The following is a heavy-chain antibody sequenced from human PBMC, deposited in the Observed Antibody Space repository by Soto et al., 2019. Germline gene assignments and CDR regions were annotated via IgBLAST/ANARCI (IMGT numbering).Heavy chain of an antibody. CDR2: INSDASHT. CDR3: AKKVNSGSGSQYFDY. V-gene: IGHV3-74*01. Sequence: GGSLRLSCAASGFTFSTYWMHWIRQVPGKGLEWVSRINSDASHTYYADSVKGRFTISRGNAKNTLHLEMNSLRAEDTAVYYCAKKVNSGSGSQYFDYWGQGTLVTVSS. D-gene: IGHD3-10*01. J-gene: IGHJ4*02. CDR1: GFTFSTYW.